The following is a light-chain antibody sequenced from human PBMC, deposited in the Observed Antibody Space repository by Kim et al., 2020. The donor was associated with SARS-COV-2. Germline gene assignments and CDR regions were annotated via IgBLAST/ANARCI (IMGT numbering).Light chain of an antibody. CDR1: YSNVGGNT. Sequence: QRVTSFCSGSYSNVGGNTVNWWQQLPGTAPKLLIFGYNQRPSGVPARFSASKSGTAASLAISGLQSEDEADYYCAAWDDNLNGVGFGGGTQLTVL. CDR3: AAWDDNLNGVG. V-gene: IGLV1-44*01. CDR2: GYN. J-gene: IGLJ2*01.